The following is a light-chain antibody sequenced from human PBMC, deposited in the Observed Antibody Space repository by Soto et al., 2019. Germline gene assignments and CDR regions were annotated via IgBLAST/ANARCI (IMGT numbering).Light chain of an antibody. J-gene: IGLJ1*01. V-gene: IGLV2-8*01. CDR2: EVS. Sequence: QSVLTQPPSASVSPGQSVTISCTGTSSDVGSYNYVSWYQQYPGKAPKLLIYEVSKRPSGVPDRFSGSKSANTASLTVSGLQAVDEADYFCSSYAGDYNLYVFGTGTKVTVL. CDR1: SSDVGSYNY. CDR3: SSYAGDYNLYV.